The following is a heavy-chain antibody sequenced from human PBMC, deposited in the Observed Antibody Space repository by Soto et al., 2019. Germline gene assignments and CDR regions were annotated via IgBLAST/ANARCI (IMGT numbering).Heavy chain of an antibody. V-gene: IGHV1-18*01. CDR1: GYTFTSYG. Sequence: GASVKVSCKASGYTFTSYGISWVRQAPGQGLEWMGWISAYNGNTNYAQKLQGRVTMTTDTSTSTAYMELRSLRSDDTAVYYCARDWSLGGYYDSSGYGDAFDIWGQGTMVTV. CDR3: ARDWSLGGYYDSSGYGDAFDI. CDR2: ISAYNGNT. J-gene: IGHJ3*02. D-gene: IGHD3-22*01.